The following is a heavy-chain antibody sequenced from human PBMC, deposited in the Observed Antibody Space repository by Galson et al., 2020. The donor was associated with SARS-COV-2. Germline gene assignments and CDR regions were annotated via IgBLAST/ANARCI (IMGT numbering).Heavy chain of an antibody. D-gene: IGHD3-22*01. CDR2: IWYDGSNK. J-gene: IGHJ4*02. CDR1: GFTFSSYG. V-gene: IGHV3-33*01. CDR3: AREPRPYYDSSGYYPRLYYFDY. Sequence: GGSLRLSCAASGFTFSSYGMHWVRQAPGKGLEWVAVIWYDGSNKYYADSVRGRFTISRDNSKNTLYLQMNSLRAEDTAVYYCAREPRPYYDSSGYYPRLYYFDYWGQGTLVTVSS.